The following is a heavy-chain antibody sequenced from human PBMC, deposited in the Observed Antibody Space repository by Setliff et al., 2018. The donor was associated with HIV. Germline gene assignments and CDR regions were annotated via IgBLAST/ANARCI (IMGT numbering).Heavy chain of an antibody. CDR3: ARDSVARRTLGYYYYMDV. CDR1: GGTFSSYA. V-gene: IGHV1-69*10. D-gene: IGHD6-6*01. Sequence: GASVKVSCKASGGTFSSYAFNWVRQAPGQGLEWMGGIIPISGITNYAQKFQGRVRFTADKSTSTAYMELSSLRSEDTAMYYCARDSVARRTLGYYYYMDVWGKGTTVTVS. CDR2: IIPISGIT. J-gene: IGHJ6*03.